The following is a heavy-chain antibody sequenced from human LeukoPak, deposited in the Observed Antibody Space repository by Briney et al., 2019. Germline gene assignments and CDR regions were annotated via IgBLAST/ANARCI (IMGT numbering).Heavy chain of an antibody. CDR2: ISQDGTDI. D-gene: IGHD3-22*01. CDR3: ARDRNYYDGSGYYDAFDV. V-gene: IGHV3-7*01. CDR1: GFIFSTYW. Sequence: GGSLRLSCAASGFIFSTYWMTWVRQAPGKGLEWVANISQDGTDIHYVDSVKGRFTISRDNAKSSLFLQPHSLRAEDTAVYYCARDRNYYDGSGYYDAFDVWGQGTMVTVSS. J-gene: IGHJ3*01.